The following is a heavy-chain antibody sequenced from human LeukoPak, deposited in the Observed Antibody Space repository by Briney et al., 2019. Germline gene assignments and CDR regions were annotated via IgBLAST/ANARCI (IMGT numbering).Heavy chain of an antibody. CDR1: GGTFSSYA. J-gene: IGHJ4*02. CDR3: ARVIVATIGEYYFDY. V-gene: IGHV1-69*04. D-gene: IGHD5-12*01. CDR2: IIPILGIA. Sequence: SVKVSCKASGGTFSSYAISWVRQAPGQGLEWMGRIIPILGIANYAQKFQGRVTITADKSTSTAYMELSSLRSEDTAVYYCARVIVATIGEYYFDYWGQGTLVTVSS.